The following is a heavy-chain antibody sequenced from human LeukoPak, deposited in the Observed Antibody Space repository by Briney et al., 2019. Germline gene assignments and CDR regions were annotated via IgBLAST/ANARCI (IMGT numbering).Heavy chain of an antibody. CDR1: GYTFTGYY. J-gene: IGHJ3*02. D-gene: IGHD6-19*01. V-gene: IGHV1-2*04. Sequence: ASVKVSCKASGYTFTGYYMHWVRQAPGQGLEWMGWINPNSGGTNYAQKFQGWVTMTRDTSISTAYMELSRLRSDDTAVYYCAGACVGGDGSIAVAGRKGDAFDIWGQGTVVTVSS. CDR3: AGACVGGDGSIAVAGRKGDAFDI. CDR2: INPNSGGT.